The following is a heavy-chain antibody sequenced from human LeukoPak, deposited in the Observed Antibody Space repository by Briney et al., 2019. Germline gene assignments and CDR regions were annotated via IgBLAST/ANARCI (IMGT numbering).Heavy chain of an antibody. V-gene: IGHV4-59*01. CDR3: ARGDSGASDRFDP. D-gene: IGHD2-15*01. Sequence: SETLSLTCTVSGGSISSYYWNWIRQPPGRGLEWIGYIYFSGSTNYNPSLKSRVTISVDTSKNQFSLKLSSVTVADTAVYYCARGDSGASDRFDPWGQGTLVTVSS. CDR1: GGSISSYY. J-gene: IGHJ5*02. CDR2: IYFSGST.